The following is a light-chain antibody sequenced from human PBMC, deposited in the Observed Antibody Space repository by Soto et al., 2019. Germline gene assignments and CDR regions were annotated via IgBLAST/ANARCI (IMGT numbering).Light chain of an antibody. CDR1: QSIANN. Sequence: EIVMTQSPATLSMSPGERATLSCRASQSIANNLAWYQQKPGQAPSLLIYGASARAAGIPARFSGSGSGTEFTLTISRLQSEDFALYYCQQYYNWRSITFGQGTRLEIK. CDR3: QQYYNWRSIT. V-gene: IGKV3D-15*01. CDR2: GAS. J-gene: IGKJ5*01.